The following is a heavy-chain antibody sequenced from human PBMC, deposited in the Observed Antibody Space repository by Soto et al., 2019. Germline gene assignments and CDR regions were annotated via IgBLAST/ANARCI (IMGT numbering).Heavy chain of an antibody. V-gene: IGHV1-46*01. J-gene: IGHJ3*02. CDR3: ARDGDALDI. Sequence: QVQLVQSGAEVTKPGASVEVFCRASGYTFTSYYMHWVRQAPGQGLEWMGIINPSGGSTSYAQKFQGIVTMTRDTSTSTVDMELSSLRSEDTAVYYCARDGDALDIWGQGTMVTVSS. CDR1: GYTFTSYY. CDR2: INPSGGST.